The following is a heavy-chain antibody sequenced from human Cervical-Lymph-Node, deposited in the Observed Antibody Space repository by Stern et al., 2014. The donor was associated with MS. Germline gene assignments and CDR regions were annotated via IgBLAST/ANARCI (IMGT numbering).Heavy chain of an antibody. J-gene: IGHJ4*02. V-gene: IGHV3-9*01. CDR1: GFTFDDYA. D-gene: IGHD3-3*01. CDR3: AKPIRSGYYTGGFDY. Sequence: VQLVESGGGLVQPGRSLRLSCAASGFTFDDYAMHWVRQAPGKGLEWVSGISWNRGSIGYADSVKGRFTISRDNAENSLYLQMNSLRAEDTALYYCAKPIRSGYYTGGFDYWGQGTLVTVSS. CDR2: ISWNRGSI.